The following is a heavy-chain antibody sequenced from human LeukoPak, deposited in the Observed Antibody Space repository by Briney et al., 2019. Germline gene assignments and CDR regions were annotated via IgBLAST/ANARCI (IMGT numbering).Heavy chain of an antibody. Sequence: ASVKVSCKASGYTFTSYDINWVRQATGQGLEWMGWMNPNSGNTGYAQKFQGRVTMTRDTSISTAYMELSRLRSDDTAVYYCARDPDYYDSSGIHFDYWGQGTLVTVSS. V-gene: IGHV1-8*02. CDR3: ARDPDYYDSSGIHFDY. D-gene: IGHD3-22*01. CDR1: GYTFTSYD. CDR2: MNPNSGNT. J-gene: IGHJ4*02.